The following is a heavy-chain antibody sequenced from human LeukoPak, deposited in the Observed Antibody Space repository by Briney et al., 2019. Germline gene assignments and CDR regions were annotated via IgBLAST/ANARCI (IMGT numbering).Heavy chain of an antibody. CDR1: GGSFSGYH. CDR3: ARTSYGSGSYSDY. D-gene: IGHD3-10*01. V-gene: IGHV4-34*01. Sequence: SETLSLTCAVYGGSFSGYHWSWIRQPPGKGLEWIGEINHSGSTNYNPSLKSRVTISVDTSKNQFSLKLSSVTAADTAVYYCARTSYGSGSYSDYWGQGTLVTVSS. J-gene: IGHJ4*02. CDR2: INHSGST.